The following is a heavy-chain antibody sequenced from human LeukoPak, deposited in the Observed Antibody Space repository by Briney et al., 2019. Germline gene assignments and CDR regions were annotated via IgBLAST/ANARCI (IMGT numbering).Heavy chain of an antibody. CDR1: GFTFSSYA. J-gene: IGHJ5*02. D-gene: IGHD3-10*01. Sequence: PAGGSLRLSCAASGFTFSSYAMSWVRQAPGKGLEWVSTISGSGGSTYYADSVKGRFTISRDNSKNTLYLQMNSLRAEDTAVYYCAKAVKKVFFQLWFGESNWFDPWGQGTLVTVSS. CDR3: AKAVKKVFFQLWFGESNWFDP. V-gene: IGHV3-23*01. CDR2: ISGSGGST.